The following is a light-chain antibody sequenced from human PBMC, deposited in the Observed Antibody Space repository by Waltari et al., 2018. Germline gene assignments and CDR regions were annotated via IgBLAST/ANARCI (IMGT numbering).Light chain of an antibody. CDR1: RAITNY. CDR2: AAS. CDR3: QQSHSAPLA. J-gene: IGKJ4*01. Sequence: DIQMTQSPSSVSASVGDRGTITCRASRAITNYVNWYQQIPGLAPKLLIYAASTLQGGVPTRFSGSGSGTDFTLTISSLQIEDFATYYCQQSHSAPLAFGGGTRLEI. V-gene: IGKV1-39*01.